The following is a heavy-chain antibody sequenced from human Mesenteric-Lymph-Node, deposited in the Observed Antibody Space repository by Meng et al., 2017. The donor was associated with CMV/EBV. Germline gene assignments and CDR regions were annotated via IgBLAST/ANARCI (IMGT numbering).Heavy chain of an antibody. J-gene: IGHJ5*02. D-gene: IGHD3-10*01. CDR3: ARPHYYGSGSSPWFDP. V-gene: IGHV4-39*01. Sequence: QLQLQESGPGLVKPSETLSRTCTVAGGFISSSSYYWGWIRQPPGKGPEWIGSIYYSGSTYYTPSLKSRVTISVDTSKNQFSLKLSSVTAADTAVYYCARPHYYGSGSSPWFDPWGQGTLVTVSS. CDR2: IYYSGST. CDR1: GGFISSSSYY.